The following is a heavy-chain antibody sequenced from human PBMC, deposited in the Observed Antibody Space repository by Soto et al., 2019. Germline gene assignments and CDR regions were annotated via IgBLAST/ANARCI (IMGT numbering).Heavy chain of an antibody. Sequence: ASVKVSCKVSGYTLTELSMHWVRQAPGKGLEWMGGFDPEDGETIYAQKFQGRVTMTEDTSTDTAYMELSNLRSEDTAVYYCATDLTHPPDYYDSSPYSYWGQGTLVTVSS. CDR3: ATDLTHPPDYYDSSPYSY. CDR2: FDPEDGET. CDR1: GYTLTELS. D-gene: IGHD3-22*01. J-gene: IGHJ4*02. V-gene: IGHV1-24*01.